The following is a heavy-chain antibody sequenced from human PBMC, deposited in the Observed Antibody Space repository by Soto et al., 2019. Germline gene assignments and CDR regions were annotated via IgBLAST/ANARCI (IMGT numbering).Heavy chain of an antibody. D-gene: IGHD2-8*02. Sequence: QVQLQQWGAGLLKPSETLSLTCAVYGGSFSGYSWTWIRQPPGTGLEWIGEINHSGSTNYNPSLKSRVTMSVDTSKIQFSLKLTSVTAADTAVYYCARDKITGRFGYWGQGTLVTVSS. CDR1: GGSFSGYS. V-gene: IGHV4-34*01. CDR3: ARDKITGRFGY. CDR2: INHSGST. J-gene: IGHJ4*02.